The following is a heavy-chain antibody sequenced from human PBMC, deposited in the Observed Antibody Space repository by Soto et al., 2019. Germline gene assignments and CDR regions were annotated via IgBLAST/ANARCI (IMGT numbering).Heavy chain of an antibody. J-gene: IGHJ4*02. CDR2: ITPFSSDV. CDR1: GNTLSYRY. D-gene: IGHD1-26*01. Sequence: QMQLVQSGDEVKKTGSSVTVSCKALGNTLSYRYLHWVRQAPGQSIEWMGWITPFSSDVHYAQKFHERVSLTSETYINIDYNRMSSLRSEDTAIYFYASMGAGSGPVTVEIPDHWSQGTPINVST. CDR3: ASMGAGSGPVTVEIPDH. V-gene: IGHV1-45*02.